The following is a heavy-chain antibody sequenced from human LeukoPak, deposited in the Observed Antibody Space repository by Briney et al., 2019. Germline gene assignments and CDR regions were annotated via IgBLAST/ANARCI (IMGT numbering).Heavy chain of an antibody. CDR1: GGSINSSSYY. CDR3: ARGHAFSGTYVDY. CDR2: IYYRGTT. V-gene: IGHV4-39*07. Sequence: SETLSLTCAVSGGSINSSSYYWGWIRQPPGKGLEWIGNIYYRGTTYYNPSLKSRVTISVDTSKNQFSLNLTSVTAADTAVYYCARGHAFSGTYVDYWGQGTLVTVSP. D-gene: IGHD3-10*01. J-gene: IGHJ4*02.